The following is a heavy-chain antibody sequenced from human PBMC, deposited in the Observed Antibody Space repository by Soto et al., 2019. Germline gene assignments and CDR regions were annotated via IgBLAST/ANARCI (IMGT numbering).Heavy chain of an antibody. Sequence: SETLSLTCTVSGGSVSSGSYYWSWIRQPPGKGLEWIGYIYYSGSINYNPSLKSRVTISVDTSKNQFSLKLSSVTAADTAVYYCARELVGDYFDYWGQGTLVTVSS. CDR1: GGSVSSGSYY. V-gene: IGHV4-61*01. CDR3: ARELVGDYFDY. D-gene: IGHD2-15*01. J-gene: IGHJ4*02. CDR2: IYYSGSI.